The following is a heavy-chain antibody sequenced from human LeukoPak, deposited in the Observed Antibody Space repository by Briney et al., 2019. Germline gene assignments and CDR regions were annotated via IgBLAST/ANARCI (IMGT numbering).Heavy chain of an antibody. Sequence: SETLSLTCTVSGYSISSGYYWGWIRQPPGKGLEWIGSIYHSGSTYYNPSLKSRVTISVDTSKNQFSLKLSSVTAADTAVYYCAGGRWISGSYYNFDYWGQGTLVTVSS. D-gene: IGHD1-26*01. CDR1: GYSISSGYY. CDR3: AGGRWISGSYYNFDY. CDR2: IYHSGST. V-gene: IGHV4-38-2*02. J-gene: IGHJ4*02.